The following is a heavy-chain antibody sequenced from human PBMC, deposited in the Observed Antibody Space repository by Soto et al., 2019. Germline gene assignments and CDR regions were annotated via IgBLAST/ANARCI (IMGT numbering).Heavy chain of an antibody. CDR1: GYTFINSA. CDR3: ARDQSLRVFDA. Sequence: QVQLVQSGGEGKQPGASVRVSSKATGYTFINSAIAWVRQAPGQGLEWMGWINPYNGNTNYAQRVQGRVTITADTTTSTAYMEMRSQRYDDTAVYYFARDQSLRVFDAWSQGTMVTVST. CDR2: INPYNGNT. V-gene: IGHV1-18*01. J-gene: IGHJ4*02.